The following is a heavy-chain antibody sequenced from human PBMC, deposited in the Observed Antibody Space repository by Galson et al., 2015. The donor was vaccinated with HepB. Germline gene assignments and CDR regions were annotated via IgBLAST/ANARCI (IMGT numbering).Heavy chain of an antibody. CDR3: ARGYCTNGVCLYYFDY. CDR2: INAGNGNT. Sequence: SCKASGYTFTSYAMHWVRQAPGQRLEWMGWINAGNGNTKYSQKFQGRVTITRDTSASTAYMELSSLRSEDTAVYYCARGYCTNGVCLYYFDYWGQGTLVTVSS. D-gene: IGHD2-8*01. V-gene: IGHV1-3*01. CDR1: GYTFTSYA. J-gene: IGHJ4*02.